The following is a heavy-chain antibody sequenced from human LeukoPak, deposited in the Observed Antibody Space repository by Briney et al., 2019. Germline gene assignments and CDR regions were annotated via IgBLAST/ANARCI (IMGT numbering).Heavy chain of an antibody. Sequence: PSETLSLTCAVSGYSISSGYYWGWIRQPPGKGLEWIGEINHSGSTNYNPSLKSRVTISVDTSKNQFSLKLSSVTAADTAVYYCARDSTYYYDSSGYYAPAGIWGQGTMVTVSS. V-gene: IGHV4-38-2*02. D-gene: IGHD3-22*01. J-gene: IGHJ3*02. CDR2: INHSGST. CDR3: ARDSTYYYDSSGYYAPAGI. CDR1: GYSISSGYY.